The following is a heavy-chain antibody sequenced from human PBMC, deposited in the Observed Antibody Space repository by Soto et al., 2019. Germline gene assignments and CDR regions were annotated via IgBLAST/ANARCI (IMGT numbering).Heavy chain of an antibody. CDR2: VYHSGTT. J-gene: IGHJ4*02. CDR1: GASFSGYS. V-gene: IGHV4-34*01. D-gene: IGHD2-8*01. CDR3: AKRKSRLVMVPTANYYFYS. Sequence: PSETLSLTCAVYGASFSGYSWNWVRQPPGRGLEWIGEVYHSGTTNYNPSLKSRVTMSVDTSKNQFSLKLTSVTAADTAVYYCAKRKSRLVMVPTANYYFYSWGQGSLVTVFS.